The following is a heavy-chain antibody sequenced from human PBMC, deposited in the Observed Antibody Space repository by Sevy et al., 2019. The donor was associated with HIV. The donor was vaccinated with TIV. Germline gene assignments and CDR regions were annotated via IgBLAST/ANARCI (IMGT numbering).Heavy chain of an antibody. J-gene: IGHJ4*02. CDR2: ISSSSSYI. CDR3: ARDSGKNDFWSGYYSD. V-gene: IGHV3-21*01. CDR1: GFTFSSYS. D-gene: IGHD3-3*01. Sequence: GGSLRLSCAASGFTFSSYSMNWVRQAPGKGLEWVSSISSSSSYIYYADSVKGRFTISRDNAKNSLYLQMNSLRAEDTAVYYCARDSGKNDFWSGYYSDWGQGTLVTVSS.